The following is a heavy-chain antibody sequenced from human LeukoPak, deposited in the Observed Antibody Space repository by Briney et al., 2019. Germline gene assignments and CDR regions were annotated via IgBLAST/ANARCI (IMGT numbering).Heavy chain of an antibody. Sequence: SETLSLTCSVSGGSISSYHWSWIRQPPGKGLDWIGHISDTGSTKYNPTLRSRVTISVDTSKSQLSLKVSSVTAADTAIYYCARDYGDYVGASDVWSQGTMVTV. J-gene: IGHJ3*01. V-gene: IGHV4-59*01. D-gene: IGHD4-17*01. CDR2: ISDTGST. CDR1: GGSISSYH. CDR3: ARDYGDYVGASDV.